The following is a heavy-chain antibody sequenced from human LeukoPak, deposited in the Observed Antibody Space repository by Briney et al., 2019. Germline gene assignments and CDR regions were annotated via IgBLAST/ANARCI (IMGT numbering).Heavy chain of an antibody. CDR1: GFTFSSYW. CDR2: INSDGSST. Sequence: GGSLRLSCAASGFTFSSYWMHWVRQAPGKGLVWVSRINSDGSSTSYADSVKGRFTISRDNAKNTLYLQMNSLRAEDTAVYYCARDLGDIVVVVAASNAFDIWGQGTMVSVSS. V-gene: IGHV3-74*01. CDR3: ARDLGDIVVVVAASNAFDI. J-gene: IGHJ3*02. D-gene: IGHD2-15*01.